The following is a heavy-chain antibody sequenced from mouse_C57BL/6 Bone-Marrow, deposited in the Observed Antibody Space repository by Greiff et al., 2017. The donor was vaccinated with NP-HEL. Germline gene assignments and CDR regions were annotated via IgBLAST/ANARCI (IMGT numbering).Heavy chain of an antibody. Sequence: VQLQQPGAELVKPGASVKLSCKASGYTFTSYWMHWVKQRPGQGLEWIGMIHPNSGSTNYNEKFKSKATLTVDKSSSTAYMQLSSLTSEDSAVYYCARGGFTTVVAHYFDYWGQGTTLTVSS. CDR2: IHPNSGST. CDR1: GYTFTSYW. CDR3: ARGGFTTVVAHYFDY. J-gene: IGHJ2*01. D-gene: IGHD1-1*01. V-gene: IGHV1-64*01.